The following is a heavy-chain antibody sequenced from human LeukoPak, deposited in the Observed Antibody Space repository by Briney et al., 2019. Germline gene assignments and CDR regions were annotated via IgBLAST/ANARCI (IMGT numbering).Heavy chain of an antibody. J-gene: IGHJ2*01. V-gene: IGHV4-30-4*08. D-gene: IGHD1-1*01. CDR1: GGSISSYY. CDR2: IYYSGST. CDR3: AREQKLHWYFDL. Sequence: SETLSLTCTVSGGSISSYYWSWIRQPPGKGLEWIGYIYYSGSTYYNPSLKSRVTISVDTSKNQFSLKLSSVTAADTAVYYCAREQKLHWYFDLWGRGTLVTVSS.